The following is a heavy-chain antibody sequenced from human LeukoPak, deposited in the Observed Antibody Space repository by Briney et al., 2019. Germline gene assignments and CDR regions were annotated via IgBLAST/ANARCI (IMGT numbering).Heavy chain of an antibody. CDR2: IYWNDDK. V-gene: IGHV2-5*01. D-gene: IGHD3-9*01. J-gene: IGHJ4*02. CDR1: GFSLSTSGVG. Sequence: SGPTLVKPTQTLTLTCTFSGFSLSTSGVGVGWIRQPPGKALEWLALIYWNDDKRYSPSLKSRLTITKDTSKNQVVLTMTNMDPVDTATYYCAHRLLTYYDILTGYSEPRHTYYFDYWGQGTLVTVSS. CDR3: AHRLLTYYDILTGYSEPRHTYYFDY.